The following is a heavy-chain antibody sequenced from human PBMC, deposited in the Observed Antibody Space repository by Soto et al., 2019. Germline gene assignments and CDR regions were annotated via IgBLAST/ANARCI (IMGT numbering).Heavy chain of an antibody. D-gene: IGHD3-16*01. Sequence: GGSLRLSCAASGFTFSSYGMHWVRQAPGKGLEWVAVISYDGSNKYYADSVKGRFTISRDNSKNTLYLQMNSLRAEDTAVYYCAKNFHPMITYPTYYFDYWGQGTLVTVSS. CDR3: AKNFHPMITYPTYYFDY. CDR1: GFTFSSYG. V-gene: IGHV3-30*18. CDR2: ISYDGSNK. J-gene: IGHJ4*02.